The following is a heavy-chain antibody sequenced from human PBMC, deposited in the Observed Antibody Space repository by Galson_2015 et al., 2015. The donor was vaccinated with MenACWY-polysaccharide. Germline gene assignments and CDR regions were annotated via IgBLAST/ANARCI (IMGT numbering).Heavy chain of an antibody. CDR2: IYYSGDT. D-gene: IGHD3-16*01. V-gene: IGHV4-30-4*01. CDR1: GASVSSGGFY. J-gene: IGHJ2*01. CDR3: ARSLTLGAPRYFGL. Sequence: TLSLPCPVSGASVSSGGFYWRWLRPHPGEGLEWIGYIYYSGDTYYNPSLKSRIAISQDTSNNQVYLKLTSVTAADTAVYYCARSLTLGAPRYFGLWGRGTLVTVSS.